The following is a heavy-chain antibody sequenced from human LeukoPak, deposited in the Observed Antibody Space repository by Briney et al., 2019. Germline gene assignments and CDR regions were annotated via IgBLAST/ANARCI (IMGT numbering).Heavy chain of an antibody. J-gene: IGHJ4*02. CDR2: IYTSGST. CDR3: ARGAAGTALDC. CDR1: GGSISSYY. Sequence: NPSETLSLTCTVSGGSISSYYSSWIRQPAGKGLEWIGRIYTSGSTNYNPSLKSRVTISVDTSKKQFSLKLSSVTAADTAVYYCARGAAGTALDCWGQGTLVTVSS. V-gene: IGHV4-4*07. D-gene: IGHD6-13*01.